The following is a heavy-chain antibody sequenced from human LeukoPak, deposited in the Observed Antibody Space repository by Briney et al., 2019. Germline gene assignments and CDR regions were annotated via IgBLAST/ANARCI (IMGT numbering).Heavy chain of an antibody. J-gene: IGHJ4*02. CDR1: GFTFSSYS. V-gene: IGHV3-7*01. CDR2: IKQDGNEK. D-gene: IGHD3-22*01. Sequence: GGSLRLSCAASGFTFSSYSMNWVRQAPGKGLEWVANIKQDGNEKYYVDSVKGRFTISRDNAKNSLYLQMNSLRAEDTAVYYCASGFDSRFFDKWGQGTLVTVSS. CDR3: ASGFDSRFFDK.